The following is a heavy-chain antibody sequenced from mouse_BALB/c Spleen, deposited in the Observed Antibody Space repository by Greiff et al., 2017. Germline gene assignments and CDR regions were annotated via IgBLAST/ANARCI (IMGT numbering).Heavy chain of an antibody. D-gene: IGHD2-4*01. J-gene: IGHJ3*01. Sequence: EVQLQESGPGLVKPSQSLSLTCTVTGYSITSDYAWNWIRQFPGNKLEWMGYISYSGSTSYNPSLKSRISITRDTSKNQFFLQLNSVTTEDTATYYCARGPIYYDYDRAYWGQGTLVTVSA. CDR1: GYSITSDYA. CDR3: ARGPIYYDYDRAY. V-gene: IGHV3-2*02. CDR2: ISYSGST.